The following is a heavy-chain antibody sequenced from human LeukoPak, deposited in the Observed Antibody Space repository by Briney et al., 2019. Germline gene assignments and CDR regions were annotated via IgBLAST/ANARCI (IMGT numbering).Heavy chain of an antibody. Sequence: SETLSLTCTVSGGSISSYYWSWIRQPAGKGLEWIGRIYTSGSTNYNPSLKSRVTMSVDTSKNQFSLKLSSVTAADTAVYYCARAGSSGWYGVYYFDYWGQGTLVTVSS. CDR2: IYTSGST. CDR3: ARAGSSGWYGVYYFDY. V-gene: IGHV4-4*07. D-gene: IGHD6-19*01. J-gene: IGHJ4*02. CDR1: GGSISSYY.